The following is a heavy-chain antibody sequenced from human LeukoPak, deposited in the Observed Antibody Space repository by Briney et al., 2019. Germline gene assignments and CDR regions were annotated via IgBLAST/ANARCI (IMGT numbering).Heavy chain of an antibody. CDR1: RFTFSSYG. V-gene: IGHV3-30*02. J-gene: IGHJ4*02. CDR3: ANNRDSSDYPRDFDY. CDR2: IRHDGSYQ. D-gene: IGHD3-22*01. Sequence: GGSLRLSCAASRFTFSSYGMHWVRQTPGKGLEWVAFIRHDGSYQQYADSVKCRFTVAKENSKDTVYLQMNSLRTEDTAVYYCANNRDSSDYPRDFDYWGQGTLVTVSS.